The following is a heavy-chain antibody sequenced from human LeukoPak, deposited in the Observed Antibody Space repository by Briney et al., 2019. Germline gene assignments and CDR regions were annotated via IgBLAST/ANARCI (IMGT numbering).Heavy chain of an antibody. J-gene: IGHJ4*02. CDR2: INSDGTKT. Sequence: GGSLRLSCAASTFTFSRYWMHWVRQAPGKGLVWVSRINSDGTKTYYADSVKGRFTISRDNTKNTLYLQMNSLRTEHTAVYYCARDRAAFGVVQVGYWGQGTLVTVSS. CDR1: TFTFSRYW. CDR3: ARDRAAFGVVQVGY. D-gene: IGHD3-3*01. V-gene: IGHV3-74*01.